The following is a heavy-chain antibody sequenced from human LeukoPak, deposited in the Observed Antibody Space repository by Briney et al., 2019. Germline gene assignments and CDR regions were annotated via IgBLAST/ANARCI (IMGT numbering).Heavy chain of an antibody. Sequence: PGGSLRLSCAASGFTFSISEMNWVRQAPGKGLEWVSYISTSGYTIYYADSVKGRFTISRDNAKNSLYLQMNGLRAEDTAVYYCARGGDYYGSGNYRYYFDYWGQGTLVTVSS. D-gene: IGHD3-10*01. CDR3: ARGGDYYGSGNYRYYFDY. V-gene: IGHV3-48*03. J-gene: IGHJ4*02. CDR1: GFTFSISE. CDR2: ISTSGYTI.